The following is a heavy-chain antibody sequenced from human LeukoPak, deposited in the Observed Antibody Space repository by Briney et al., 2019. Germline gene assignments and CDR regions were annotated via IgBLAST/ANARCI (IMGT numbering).Heavy chain of an antibody. V-gene: IGHV4-39*01. J-gene: IGHJ4*02. Sequence: GSLRLSCAASGFTFSSYSMNWVRQPPGKGLEWIGSIYYSGSTYYNPSLKSRVTISVDTSKNQFSLKLSSVTAADTAVYYCARHKRGANPLYYFDYWGQGTLVTVSS. CDR3: ARHKRGANPLYYFDY. CDR1: GFTFSSYSMN. CDR2: IYYSGST. D-gene: IGHD1-26*01.